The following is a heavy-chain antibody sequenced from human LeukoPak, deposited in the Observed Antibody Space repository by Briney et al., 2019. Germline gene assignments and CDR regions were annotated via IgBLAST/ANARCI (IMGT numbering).Heavy chain of an antibody. CDR2: FDPADDET. D-gene: IGHD6-13*01. CDR1: GYTLTELS. Sequence: ASVKVSCTVSGYTLTELSMHWVRQAPGKGLEWMGGFDPADDETIYAQKFQGRVTMTEDTSTDTAYMELSSLRSEDTAIYYCATDPLTAAPVIRNWGQGTLVTVSS. J-gene: IGHJ4*02. V-gene: IGHV1-24*01. CDR3: ATDPLTAAPVIRN.